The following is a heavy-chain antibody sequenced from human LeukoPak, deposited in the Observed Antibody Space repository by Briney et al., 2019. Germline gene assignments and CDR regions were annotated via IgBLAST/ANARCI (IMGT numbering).Heavy chain of an antibody. CDR3: ARDMDTAMPSKWFDP. Sequence: GASVKVSCKASGYTFTSYYMHWVRQAPGQGLEWMGIINPSGGSTSYAQKFQGRVTMTRDTSTSTVYMELSSLRSEDTAVYYCARDMDTAMPSKWFDPWGQGTLVTVSS. J-gene: IGHJ5*02. D-gene: IGHD5-18*01. V-gene: IGHV1-46*01. CDR1: GYTFTSYY. CDR2: INPSGGST.